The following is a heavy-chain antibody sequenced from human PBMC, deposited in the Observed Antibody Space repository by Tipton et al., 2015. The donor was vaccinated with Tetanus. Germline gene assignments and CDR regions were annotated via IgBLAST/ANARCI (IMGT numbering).Heavy chain of an antibody. CDR2: VSYSGRT. CDR1: GGSVRSGSYS. J-gene: IGHJ4*02. Sequence: TLSLTCTVSGGSVRSGSYSWNWIRQPPGKGLEWLAYVSYSGRTNSNYSLKSRITVSQNTSKNQFSLRLCSVTAADTAVYFCARHPPPYYYGAGSYLDYWGQGTPVTVSS. D-gene: IGHD3-10*01. CDR3: ARHPPPYYYGAGSYLDY. V-gene: IGHV4-61*01.